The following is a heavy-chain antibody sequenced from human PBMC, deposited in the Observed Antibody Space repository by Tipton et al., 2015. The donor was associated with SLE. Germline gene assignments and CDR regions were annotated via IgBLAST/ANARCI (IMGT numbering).Heavy chain of an antibody. V-gene: IGHV4-4*07. CDR2: IYTSGST. J-gene: IGHJ2*01. Sequence: TLSLTCTVSGGSISSYYWSWIRQPPGKGLEWIGRIYTSGSTNYNPSLKSRVTISVDTSKNQFSLKLSSVTAADTAVYYCARGSTYYYDSTGFDLWGRGTLVTVSS. CDR3: ARGSTYYYDSTGFDL. D-gene: IGHD3-22*01. CDR1: GGSISSYY.